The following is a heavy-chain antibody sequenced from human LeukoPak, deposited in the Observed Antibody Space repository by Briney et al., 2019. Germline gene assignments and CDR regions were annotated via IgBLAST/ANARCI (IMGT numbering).Heavy chain of an antibody. V-gene: IGHV4-39*07. J-gene: IGHJ4*02. CDR1: GGSIISYY. Sequence: PSETLSLTCTVSGGSIISYYWSWIRQPPGKGLEWIGSIHYSGSTYYNPSLKSRVTISVDTSKNQFSLKLSSVTAADTAVYYCAREEASYNGYWGQGTLVTVSS. D-gene: IGHD2-8*01. CDR2: IHYSGST. CDR3: AREEASYNGY.